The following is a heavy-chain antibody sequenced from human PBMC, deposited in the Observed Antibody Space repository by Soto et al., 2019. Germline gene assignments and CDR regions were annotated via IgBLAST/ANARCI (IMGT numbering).Heavy chain of an antibody. Sequence: EVQLVESGGGLVQPGGSLRLSCAAPGFTFSSYSMNWVRQAPGKGLEWVSYISSSSSTIYYADSVKGRFTISRDNAKNSLYLQMNSLRDEDTAVYYCARDRKGYGDYGGGFDYWGQGTLVTVSS. V-gene: IGHV3-48*02. CDR1: GFTFSSYS. D-gene: IGHD4-17*01. CDR2: ISSSSSTI. J-gene: IGHJ4*02. CDR3: ARDRKGYGDYGGGFDY.